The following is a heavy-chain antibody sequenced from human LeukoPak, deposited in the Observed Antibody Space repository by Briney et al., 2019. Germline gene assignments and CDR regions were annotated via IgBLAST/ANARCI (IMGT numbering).Heavy chain of an antibody. D-gene: IGHD1-26*01. CDR3: TRSPNSGSYVY. Sequence: SGGSLRLSCAASGFSVSDNYMSWVRQAPGKGLEWVSVIYSGGTTYYADSVKGRFTISRDNSNNTLYLQMNSLRADDTAVYYCTRSPNSGSYVYWGQGILVTVSS. V-gene: IGHV3-53*01. CDR1: GFSVSDNY. J-gene: IGHJ4*02. CDR2: IYSGGTT.